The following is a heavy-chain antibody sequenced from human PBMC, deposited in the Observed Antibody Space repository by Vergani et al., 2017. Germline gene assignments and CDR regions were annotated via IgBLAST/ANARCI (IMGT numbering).Heavy chain of an antibody. CDR1: GFTFSSYG. V-gene: IGHV3-33*01. D-gene: IGHD3-10*01. CDR3: ARGSFGSGRWYFDY. Sequence: QVQLVESGGGVVQPGRSLRLSCAASGFTFSSYGMHWVRQAPGKGLEWVAVIWYDGSNKYYADSVKGRFTISRDNSKNTLYLQMNSLRAEDTAVYYCARGSFGSGRWYFDYWGQGTLVTVSS. J-gene: IGHJ4*02. CDR2: IWYDGSNK.